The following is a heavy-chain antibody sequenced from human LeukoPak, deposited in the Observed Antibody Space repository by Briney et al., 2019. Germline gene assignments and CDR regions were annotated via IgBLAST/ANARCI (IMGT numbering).Heavy chain of an antibody. CDR2: IGSSLTYI. D-gene: IGHD1-14*01. Sequence: GGSLRLSCAASGFTFSSYTMSWVRQAPGKGLEWVSSIGSSLTYIYYADSVKGRFTISRDNAKNSLYLQMNSLSPDDTAVYYCARGWDGIDAFDIWGQGTMVTVSS. CDR3: ARGWDGIDAFDI. J-gene: IGHJ3*02. V-gene: IGHV3-21*01. CDR1: GFTFSSYT.